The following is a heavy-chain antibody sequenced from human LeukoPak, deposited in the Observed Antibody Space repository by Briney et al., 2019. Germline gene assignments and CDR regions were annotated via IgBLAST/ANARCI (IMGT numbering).Heavy chain of an antibody. V-gene: IGHV4-30-4*08. CDR1: GGSISSGDYY. J-gene: IGHJ4*02. D-gene: IGHD3-10*01. CDR3: AKFTMGRGVIPFAY. Sequence: SQTLSLTCTVSGGSISSGDYYWSWIRQPPGKGLEWIGYIYYSRSTYYNPSLKSRVTISVDTSKNQFSLKLSSVNAGDTVVYYCAKFTMGRGVIPFAYWGQGTLVTASS. CDR2: IYYSRST.